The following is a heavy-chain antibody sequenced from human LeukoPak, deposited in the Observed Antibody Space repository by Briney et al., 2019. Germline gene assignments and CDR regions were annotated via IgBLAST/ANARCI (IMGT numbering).Heavy chain of an antibody. V-gene: IGHV4-30-2*01. CDR2: IYHSGST. Sequence: PSETLSLTCTVSGGSISSGGYYWSWIRQPPGKGLEWIGYIYHSGSTYYNPSLKSRVTISVDTSKNQFSLKLSSVTAADTAVYYCARSASSGSNGFQHWGQGTLVTVSS. D-gene: IGHD6-19*01. CDR1: GGSISSGGYY. J-gene: IGHJ1*01. CDR3: ARSASSGSNGFQH.